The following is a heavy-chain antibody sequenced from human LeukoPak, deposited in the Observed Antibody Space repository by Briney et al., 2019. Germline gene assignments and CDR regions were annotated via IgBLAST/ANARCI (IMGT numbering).Heavy chain of an antibody. CDR3: ARVEVHSYGPFDY. CDR2: ISYDGSNK. Sequence: GGSLRLSCAASGFTFSSYAMHWVRQAPGKGLEWAAVISYDGSNKYYADSVKGRFTISRDNSKNTLYLQMNSLRAEDTAVYYCARVEVHSYGPFDYWGQGTLVTVSS. J-gene: IGHJ4*02. CDR1: GFTFSSYA. V-gene: IGHV3-30-3*01. D-gene: IGHD5-18*01.